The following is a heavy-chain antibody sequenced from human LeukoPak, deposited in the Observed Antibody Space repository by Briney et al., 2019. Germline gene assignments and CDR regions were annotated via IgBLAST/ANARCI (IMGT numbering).Heavy chain of an antibody. CDR3: TTYLAYCGGDCYSPFDY. CDR2: IKSKTDGGTT. D-gene: IGHD2-21*02. Sequence: GGSLRLSCAASGFTFSNAWMSWVRPAPGKGLEWVGRIKSKTDGGTTDYAAPVKGRFTISRDDSKNTLYLQMNSLKTEDTAVYYCTTYLAYCGGDCYSPFDYWGQGTLVTVSS. V-gene: IGHV3-15*01. J-gene: IGHJ4*02. CDR1: GFTFSNAW.